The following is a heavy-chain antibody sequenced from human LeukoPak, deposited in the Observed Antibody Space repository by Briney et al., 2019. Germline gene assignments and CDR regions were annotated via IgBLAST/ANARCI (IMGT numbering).Heavy chain of an antibody. J-gene: IGHJ5*02. D-gene: IGHD6-13*01. Sequence: PSETLSLTCAVYGGSFSGYYWSWIRQPPGKGLEWIGEINHSGSTNYNPSLKSRVTTSVDTSKNQLSLKLSSVTAADTAVYYCARGYSSSWYNWFDPWGQGTLVTVSS. V-gene: IGHV4-34*01. CDR3: ARGYSSSWYNWFDP. CDR1: GGSFSGYY. CDR2: INHSGST.